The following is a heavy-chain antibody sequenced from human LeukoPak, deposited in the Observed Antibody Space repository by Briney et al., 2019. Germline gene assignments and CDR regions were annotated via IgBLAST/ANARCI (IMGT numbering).Heavy chain of an antibody. CDR1: GFTFSNYA. CDR2: ISGSGSGGST. V-gene: IGHV3-23*01. J-gene: IGHJ5*02. D-gene: IGHD3-10*01. Sequence: GGSLRLSCTASGFTFSNYAMSWVRQAPGKGLQWVSEISGSGSGGSTHYADSVKGQFTISRDNSKNTLYLQMNSLRPEDTAVYFCAKEPYGSGGSWFDPWGQGTLATVSS. CDR3: AKEPYGSGGSWFDP.